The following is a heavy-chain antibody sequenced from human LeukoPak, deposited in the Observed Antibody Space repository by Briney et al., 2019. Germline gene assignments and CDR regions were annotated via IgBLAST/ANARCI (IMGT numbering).Heavy chain of an antibody. Sequence: PSETLSLTCAVSGGSIGGNYWSWIRQPPGKGLEWIGYFHDSESTDYNPSLKSRVSISVDTSKKQVSLKLSSVTAADAAVYYCARGDASGRPGIAFDYWGQGTLVTVSS. CDR2: FHDSEST. CDR3: ARGDASGRPGIAFDY. D-gene: IGHD1-26*01. CDR1: GGSIGGNY. V-gene: IGHV4-59*01. J-gene: IGHJ4*02.